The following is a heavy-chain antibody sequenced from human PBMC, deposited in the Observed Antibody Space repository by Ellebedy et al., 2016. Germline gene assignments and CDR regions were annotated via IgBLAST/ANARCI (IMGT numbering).Heavy chain of an antibody. V-gene: IGHV3-21*04. CDR3: AREGIRGKLFDI. CDR2: ISISGDYR. Sequence: GESLKISXEASGLAFTYNAMNWVRQAPGKGLEWVSSISISGDYRYYADSLKGRITISRDNAENSLYLQMNSLRAEDTAVYYCAREGIRGKLFDIWGQGTMVTVSS. CDR1: GLAFTYNA. D-gene: IGHD2/OR15-2a*01. J-gene: IGHJ3*02.